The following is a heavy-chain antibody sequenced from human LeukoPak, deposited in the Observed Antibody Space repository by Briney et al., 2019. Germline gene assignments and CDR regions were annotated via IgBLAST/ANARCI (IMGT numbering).Heavy chain of an antibody. J-gene: IGHJ5*02. CDR2: INHSGST. D-gene: IGHD2-2*02. Sequence: SETLSLTCAAYGGSFSGYYWSWIRQPPGKGLEWIGEINHSGSTNYNPSLKSRVTISVDTSKNQFSLMLSSVTAADTAVYYCAREWSADIVVVPAAIRMYNWFDPWGQGTLVTVSS. CDR1: GGSFSGYY. V-gene: IGHV4-34*01. CDR3: AREWSADIVVVPAAIRMYNWFDP.